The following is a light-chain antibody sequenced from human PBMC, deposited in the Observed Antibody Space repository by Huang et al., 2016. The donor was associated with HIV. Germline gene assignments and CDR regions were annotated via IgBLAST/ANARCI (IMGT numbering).Light chain of an antibody. Sequence: EIVLTQSPDTRSVSPGERATLSCRASQSVNNNLAWYQYKPGQAPRLLIFGASTRATDIPGRFTGSGSGTEFTLTISSLQSEDFALYYCQQYDNWPPVTFGGGTRVEIK. CDR3: QQYDNWPPVT. J-gene: IGKJ4*01. CDR2: GAS. V-gene: IGKV3-15*01. CDR1: QSVNNN.